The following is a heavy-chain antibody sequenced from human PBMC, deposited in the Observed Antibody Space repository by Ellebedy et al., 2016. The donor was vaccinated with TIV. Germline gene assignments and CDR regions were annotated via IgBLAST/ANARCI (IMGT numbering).Heavy chain of an antibody. D-gene: IGHD2-21*02. CDR2: VFSSGYT. CDR1: GGSIGRYF. V-gene: IGHV4-59*01. J-gene: IGHJ4*02. Sequence: MPSETLSLTCSVSGGSIGRYFWTWIRQSPEKGLEWIGYVFSSGYTNYNPSLESRVTISIDTSKGQFSLRLPSVTASDTAVYYCARGYDNTGFYDCPYDHWGQGTLVTVSS. CDR3: ARGYDNTGFYDCPYDH.